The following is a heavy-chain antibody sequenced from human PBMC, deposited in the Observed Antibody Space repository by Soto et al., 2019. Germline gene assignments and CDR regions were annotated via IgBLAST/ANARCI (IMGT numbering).Heavy chain of an antibody. CDR3: ARVSLRSSSSGGYYYGMDV. CDR1: GGSISRYY. CDR2: IYYSGST. Sequence: PSETLSLTCTVSGGSISRYYWSWIRQPPGKGLEWIGYIYYSGSTNYNPSLKSRVTISVDTSKNQFSLKLSSVTAADTAVYYCARVSLRSSSSGGYYYGMDVWGQGTTVTVSS. V-gene: IGHV4-59*01. D-gene: IGHD6-6*01. J-gene: IGHJ6*02.